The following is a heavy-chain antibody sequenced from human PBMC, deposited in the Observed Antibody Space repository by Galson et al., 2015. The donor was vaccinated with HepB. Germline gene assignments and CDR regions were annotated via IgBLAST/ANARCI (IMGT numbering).Heavy chain of an antibody. D-gene: IGHD5-24*01. CDR1: GGSFSGYY. CDR3: ARGGGRRGWFDP. Sequence: ETLSLTCAVYGGSFSGYYWSWIRQPPGKGLEWIGEINHSGSGSTNYNPSLKSRVTISVDTSKNQFSLKLSSVTAADTAVYYCARGGGRRGWFDPWGQGTLVTVSS. V-gene: IGHV4-34*01. CDR2: INHSGSGST. J-gene: IGHJ5*02.